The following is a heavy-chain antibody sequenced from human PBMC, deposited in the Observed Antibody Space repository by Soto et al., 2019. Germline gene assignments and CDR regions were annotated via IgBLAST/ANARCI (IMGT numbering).Heavy chain of an antibody. D-gene: IGHD6-13*01. J-gene: IGHJ4*02. V-gene: IGHV1-18*01. Sequence: RASVKVSCKASAYTFTSYGIIWVRQAPGQGLEWIGWISVYNGNTNYAHKFRGRVTMTTDISTTTAYMEMRSLRSDDTAVYYCARSGSSWNLREFDYWGQGTLVTVS. CDR2: ISVYNGNT. CDR3: ARSGSSWNLREFDY. CDR1: AYTFTSYG.